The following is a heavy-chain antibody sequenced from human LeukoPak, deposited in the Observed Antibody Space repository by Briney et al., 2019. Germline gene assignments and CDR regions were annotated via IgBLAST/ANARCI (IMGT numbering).Heavy chain of an antibody. CDR1: GGSISSYY. V-gene: IGHV4-4*07. D-gene: IGHD2-15*01. J-gene: IGHJ6*02. CDR2: IYTSGST. Sequence: SETLSLTCTVSGGSISSYYWSWIRQPAGKGLEWIGRIYTSGSTNYNPSLKSRVTMSVDTSKNQFSLKLSSVTAADTAVYYCARSPYCSGASCHYYYGMDVWGQGTTVTVSS. CDR3: ARSPYCSGASCHYYYGMDV.